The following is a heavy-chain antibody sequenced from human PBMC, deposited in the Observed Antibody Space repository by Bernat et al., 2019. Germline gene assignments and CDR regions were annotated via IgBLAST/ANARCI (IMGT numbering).Heavy chain of an antibody. Sequence: SNKYYGDSVKGRFTISRDNSKNTVYLQMNSLRAEDTAVYYCARFGSRWSLDYWGQGTLVTVSS. J-gene: IGHJ4*02. D-gene: IGHD6-19*01. V-gene: IGHV3-33*01. CDR3: ARFGSRWSLDY. CDR2: SNK.